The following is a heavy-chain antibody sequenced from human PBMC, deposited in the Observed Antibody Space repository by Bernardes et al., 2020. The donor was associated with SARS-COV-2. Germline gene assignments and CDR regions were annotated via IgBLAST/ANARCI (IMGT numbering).Heavy chain of an antibody. CDR2: ISSSGGSI. J-gene: IGHJ4*02. CDR3: ARDYGDYHLDY. CDR1: GFDFSGYD. Sequence: GGSLRLSCAASGFDFSGYDMNWVRQAPGKGLEWVSSISSSGGSIYYAGSVKGRFTISRDNAKKSLYLRMNSLRVGDKAVYYCARDYGDYHLDYWGQGTLVTVSS. D-gene: IGHD4-17*01. V-gene: IGHV3-48*01.